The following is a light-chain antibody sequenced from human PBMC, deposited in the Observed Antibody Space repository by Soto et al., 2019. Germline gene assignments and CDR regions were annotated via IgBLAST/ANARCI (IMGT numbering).Light chain of an antibody. CDR3: LQHNSYPGT. CDR2: DAS. V-gene: IGKV1-5*01. J-gene: IGKJ1*01. CDR1: QSVSGW. Sequence: DIQMTQSPSTLSASVGDTVTVTCRASQSVSGWLAWYQQKPGEAPKLLIYDASSLESGVPSRFSGSGSGIEFNLTLSSLQPEDCATYYCLQHNSYPGTFGQGTKV.